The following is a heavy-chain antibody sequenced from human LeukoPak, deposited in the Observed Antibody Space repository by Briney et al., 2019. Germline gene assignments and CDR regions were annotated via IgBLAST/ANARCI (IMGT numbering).Heavy chain of an antibody. V-gene: IGHV3-23*01. Sequence: GGSLRLSCAASGFRFGDFAVSWVRQTPGKGLEWVSGISGSGANTYYAASVKGRFTSSRDNSKNILYLQMFSLRAEDAAVYYCAKVGENVLRIYPHSYYFDSWGQGTLVAVSS. CDR2: ISGSGANT. D-gene: IGHD2-15*01. CDR3: AKVGENVLRIYPHSYYFDS. CDR1: GFRFGDFA. J-gene: IGHJ4*02.